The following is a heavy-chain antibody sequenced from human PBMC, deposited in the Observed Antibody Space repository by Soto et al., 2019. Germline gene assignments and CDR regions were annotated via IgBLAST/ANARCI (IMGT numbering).Heavy chain of an antibody. Sequence: SETLSLTCAVYGGSFSGYYWGWIRQPPGKGLEWIGEINHSGSTNYNPSLKSRVTISVDTSKNQFSLKLSSVTAADTAVYYCARGDYDFWSGHLLDYWGQGTLVTVSS. CDR3: ARGDYDFWSGHLLDY. CDR2: INHSGST. CDR1: GGSFSGYY. V-gene: IGHV4-34*01. J-gene: IGHJ4*02. D-gene: IGHD3-3*01.